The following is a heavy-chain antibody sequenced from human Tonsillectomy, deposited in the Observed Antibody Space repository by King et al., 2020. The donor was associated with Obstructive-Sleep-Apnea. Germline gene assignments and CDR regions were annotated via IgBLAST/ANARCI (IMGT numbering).Heavy chain of an antibody. Sequence: LQLQESGPGLEKPSQTLSLTCTVSGGSISSGGYYWSWCRQHPGKGLDWIGYIYFSGSHYYNPSLKSRVTISVDTSKNQFSLKRGSVTAADTAVYYCARKGASVSIDYWGQGTLVTVSS. CDR3: ARKGASVSIDY. CDR2: IYFSGSH. D-gene: IGHD3-16*01. CDR1: GGSISSGGYY. J-gene: IGHJ4*02. V-gene: IGHV4-31*03.